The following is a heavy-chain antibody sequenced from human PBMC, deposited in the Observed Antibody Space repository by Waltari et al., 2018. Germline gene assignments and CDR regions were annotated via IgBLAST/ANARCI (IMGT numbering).Heavy chain of an antibody. CDR3: AREKLMGEYIDY. D-gene: IGHD2-15*01. V-gene: IGHV3-20*04. J-gene: IGHJ4*02. CDR2: INWNGGST. CDR1: GFNFDDHG. Sequence: EVQLVESGGGVRRPGGSLRLCWAASGFNFDDHGMRWVRQAPGKGLEWVSSINWNGGSTCYADSVRGRFTISRDNAKNSLYLQMNSLRADDTALYYCAREKLMGEYIDYWGQGTLVTVSS.